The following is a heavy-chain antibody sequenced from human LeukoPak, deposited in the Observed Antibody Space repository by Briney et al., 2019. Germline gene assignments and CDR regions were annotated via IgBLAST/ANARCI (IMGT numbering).Heavy chain of an antibody. J-gene: IGHJ4*02. CDR1: GFTFSSYA. V-gene: IGHV3-23*01. CDR2: ISGSGGST. D-gene: IGHD2-15*01. CDR3: ARGGGGGYCSGGSCYGVYYFDY. Sequence: GGSLRLSCAASGFTFSSYAMSWVRQAPGKGLEWVSAISGSGGSTYYADSVKGRCTISRDNSKNTLYLQMNSLRAEDTAVYYCARGGGGGYCSGGSCYGVYYFDYWGQGTLVTVSS.